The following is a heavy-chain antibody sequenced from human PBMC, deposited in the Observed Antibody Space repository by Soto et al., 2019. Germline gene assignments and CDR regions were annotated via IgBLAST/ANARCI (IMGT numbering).Heavy chain of an antibody. CDR1: GGSISSGGYY. CDR3: ARVAMVVVPAAIAGMDV. V-gene: IGHV4-31*03. CDR2: IYYSGST. J-gene: IGHJ6*02. D-gene: IGHD2-2*01. Sequence: QVQLQESGPGLVKPSQTLSLTCTVSGGSISSGGYYWSWIRQHPGKGLEWIGYIYYSGSTYYNPSLQSRVTISVDTSKNQFSLKLSSVTAADTAVYYCARVAMVVVPAAIAGMDVWGQGTTFTVSS.